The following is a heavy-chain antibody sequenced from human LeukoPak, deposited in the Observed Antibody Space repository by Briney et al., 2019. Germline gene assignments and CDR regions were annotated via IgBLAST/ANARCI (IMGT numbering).Heavy chain of an antibody. Sequence: GASVKVSCKASGYTFTSYGISWVRQAPGQGLEWMGWISAYNGNTNYAQKLQGRVTMTTDTSTSTAYMELRSLRSDDTAVYYCARVHCSGGSCYPSRYFQRWGQGTLVTVSS. CDR1: GYTFTSYG. D-gene: IGHD2-15*01. CDR2: ISAYNGNT. J-gene: IGHJ1*01. V-gene: IGHV1-18*01. CDR3: ARVHCSGGSCYPSRYFQR.